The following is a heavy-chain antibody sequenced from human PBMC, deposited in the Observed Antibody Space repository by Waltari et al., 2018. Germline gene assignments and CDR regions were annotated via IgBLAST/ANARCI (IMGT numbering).Heavy chain of an antibody. CDR3: AVHSGSYGAFDY. CDR2: IYYRGST. D-gene: IGHD1-26*01. J-gene: IGHJ4*02. CDR1: GGPLSSSY. Sequence: VQLQESGPGLVQPSETLSLTCTVSGGPLSSSYWCWIRQPPGKGLEWIGYIYYRGSTNYNPSLKSRVTISVDTSKNQFSLKLSSVTAADTAVYYCAVHSGSYGAFDYWGQGTLVTVSS. V-gene: IGHV4-59*01.